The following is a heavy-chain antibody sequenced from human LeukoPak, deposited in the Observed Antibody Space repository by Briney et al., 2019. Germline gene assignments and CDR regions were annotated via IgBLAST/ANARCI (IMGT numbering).Heavy chain of an antibody. CDR3: ARDNKTSYSYFMDV. J-gene: IGHJ6*03. V-gene: IGHV1-69*13. CDR2: IIPIFGTA. CDR1: GGTFSSYA. Sequence: SVKVSCKASGGTFSSYAINWVRQTPGQGLEWMGGIIPIFGTANYAQKFQGRVTISADESTSTAYMELSSLRSDDTAVYYCARDNKTSYSYFMDVWGKGTTVTVSS. D-gene: IGHD2/OR15-2a*01.